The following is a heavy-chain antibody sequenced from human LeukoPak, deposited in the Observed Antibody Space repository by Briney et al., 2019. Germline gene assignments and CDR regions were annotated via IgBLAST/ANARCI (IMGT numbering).Heavy chain of an antibody. V-gene: IGHV3-64*01. CDR3: ARGAAVTTNSCDY. D-gene: IGHD4-17*01. CDR1: GFTFSSYA. CDR2: ISSNGGST. J-gene: IGHJ4*02. Sequence: GRSLRLSCAASGFTFSSYAMDWVHQAPGKGLEYVSAISSNGGSTYYANSVKGRFTISRDNSKNTLYLQMGSLRAEDMAVYYCARGAAVTTNSCDYWGQGTLVTVSS.